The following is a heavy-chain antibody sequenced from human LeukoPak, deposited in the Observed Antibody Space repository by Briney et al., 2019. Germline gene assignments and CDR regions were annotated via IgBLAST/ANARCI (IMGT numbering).Heavy chain of an antibody. V-gene: IGHV3-48*03. CDR1: GFTFSSYE. D-gene: IGHD3-10*02. CDR3: AELGITMIGGV. J-gene: IGHJ6*03. Sequence: GGSLRLSCAASGFTFSSYEMNWLRQAPGKGLEWVSNISSSGSTIYYAVSVKGRFTISRDNSTNSLYLQMNSLRAEDTAVYYCAELGITMIGGVWGKGATVTISS. CDR2: ISSSGSTI.